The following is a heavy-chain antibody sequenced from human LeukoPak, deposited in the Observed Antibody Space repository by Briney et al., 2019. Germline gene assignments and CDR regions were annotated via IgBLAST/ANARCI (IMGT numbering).Heavy chain of an antibody. CDR1: GFTFSSYA. D-gene: IGHD5-12*01. Sequence: PGGSLRLSCAASGFTFSSYAMSWVRQAPGKGLEWVSAISGSGGRTYYADSVTGRFTISRDNSKNTLYLQMNSLRAEDTAVYYCAKDLGYSGYDWVLDYWGQGTLVTVSS. CDR3: AKDLGYSGYDWVLDY. J-gene: IGHJ4*02. CDR2: ISGSGGRT. V-gene: IGHV3-23*01.